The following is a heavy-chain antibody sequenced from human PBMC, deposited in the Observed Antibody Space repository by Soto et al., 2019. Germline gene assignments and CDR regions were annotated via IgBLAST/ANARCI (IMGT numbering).Heavy chain of an antibody. V-gene: IGHV3-7*01. J-gene: IGHJ4*02. Sequence: PGGSLRLSCAASGFTFSSFWMDWVRQAPGKGLEWVANINLDGSEKHYVDSVKGRFTISRDNAKNSLYLQMSSLTAEDSALYYCSGSLVSWGQGVQVTVSS. CDR1: GFTFSSFW. CDR3: SGSLVS. CDR2: INLDGSEK.